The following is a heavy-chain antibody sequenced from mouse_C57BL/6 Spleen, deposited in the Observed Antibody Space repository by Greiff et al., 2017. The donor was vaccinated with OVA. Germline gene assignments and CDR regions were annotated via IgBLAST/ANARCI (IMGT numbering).Heavy chain of an antibody. CDR1: GYAFSSSW. CDR2: IYPGDGDT. J-gene: IGHJ4*01. V-gene: IGHV1-82*01. CDR3: ARYSLKYAMDY. Sequence: VKLQESGPELVKPGASVKISCKASGYAFSSSWMNWVKQRPGKGLEWIGRIYPGDGDTNYNGKFKGKATLTADKSSSTAYMQLSSLTSEDSAVYFCARYSLKYAMDYWGQGTSVTVSS.